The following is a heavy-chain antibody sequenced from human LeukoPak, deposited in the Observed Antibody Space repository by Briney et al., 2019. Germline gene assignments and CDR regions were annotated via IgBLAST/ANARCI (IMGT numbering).Heavy chain of an antibody. CDR2: TYYSAST. CDR1: DGAIRRYY. J-gene: IGHJ4*02. D-gene: IGHD3-3*01. Sequence: PAEPLSFPCNVLDGAIRRYYWTWTRQPPGKALKWIGYTYYSASTNYNPSLKSRVTISVDTSKNQFSLKLSSVTAADTAVYYCARAPSYDFWSGYLNYFDYWGQGTLVTVSS. V-gene: IGHV4-59*01. CDR3: ARAPSYDFWSGYLNYFDY.